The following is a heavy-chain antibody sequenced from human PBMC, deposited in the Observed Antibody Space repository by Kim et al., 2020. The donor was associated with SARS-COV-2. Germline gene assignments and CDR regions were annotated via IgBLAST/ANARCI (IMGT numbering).Heavy chain of an antibody. J-gene: IGHJ3*02. D-gene: IGHD3-10*01. V-gene: IGHV3-48*02. CDR2: ISSFGSVI. Sequence: GGSLRLSCAASGFNFNEYSMNWVRQATGKGMEWVSYISSFGSVIHYADSVKGRFTISRDNAKNSVYLQMNSLRDEDTAVYYCARGLWFYAFDIWGQGTMVSVSS. CDR1: GFNFNEYS. CDR3: ARGLWFYAFDI.